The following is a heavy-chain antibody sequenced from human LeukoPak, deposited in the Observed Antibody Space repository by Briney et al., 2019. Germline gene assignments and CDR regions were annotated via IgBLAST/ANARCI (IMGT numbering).Heavy chain of an antibody. Sequence: GGSLRLSCAASGFTFSSYEMNWVRQAPGEGLEWVSYISSSGSTIYYADSVKGRFTISRDNAKNSLYLQMNSLRAEDTAVYYCARGPLGYCSGGSCWVYYFDYWGQGTLVTVSS. CDR3: ARGPLGYCSGGSCWVYYFDY. V-gene: IGHV3-48*03. CDR2: ISSSGSTI. CDR1: GFTFSSYE. J-gene: IGHJ4*02. D-gene: IGHD2-15*01.